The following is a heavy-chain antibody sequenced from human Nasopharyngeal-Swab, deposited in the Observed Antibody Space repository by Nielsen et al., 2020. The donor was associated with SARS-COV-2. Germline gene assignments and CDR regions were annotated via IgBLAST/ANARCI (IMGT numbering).Heavy chain of an antibody. CDR1: GYTFTSYD. J-gene: IGHJ3*02. Sequence: ASVKVSCKASGYTFTSYDINWVRQATGQGLEWMGWMNPNSGNTGYAQKFQGRVTMTRNTSISTAYMELSSLRSEDTAVYYCARVGDSSSYYYDDAFDIWGQGTMVTVSS. CDR3: ARVGDSSSYYYDDAFDI. V-gene: IGHV1-8*01. D-gene: IGHD3-22*01. CDR2: MNPNSGNT.